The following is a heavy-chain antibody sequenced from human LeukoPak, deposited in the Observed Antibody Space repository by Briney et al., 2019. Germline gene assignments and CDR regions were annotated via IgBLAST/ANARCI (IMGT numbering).Heavy chain of an antibody. CDR3: AKGFQYGSGRHFDY. Sequence: GGSLRLSCAASGFTFSTYATSWVRQAPGKGLEWVSTVTSSGGSRYYADSVKGRFTISRDNSKNTLYLQMNSLRAEDTAVYYCAKGFQYGSGRHFDYWGQGTLVTVSS. J-gene: IGHJ4*02. CDR1: GFTFSTYA. D-gene: IGHD3-10*01. V-gene: IGHV3-23*01. CDR2: VTSSGGSR.